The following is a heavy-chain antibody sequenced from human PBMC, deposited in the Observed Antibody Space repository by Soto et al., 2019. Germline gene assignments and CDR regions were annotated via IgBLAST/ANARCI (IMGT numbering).Heavy chain of an antibody. D-gene: IGHD3-16*01. CDR2: ISGSGGST. V-gene: IGHV3-23*01. CDR3: AKDRSLWDYYYGMDV. Sequence: GGSLRLSCAASGFTFSSYAMSWVRQAPGKGLEWVSAISGSGGSTYYADSVKGRLTISRDNSKNTLYLQMNSLRAEDTAVYYCAKDRSLWDYYYGMDVWGQGTTVTVSS. CDR1: GFTFSSYA. J-gene: IGHJ6*02.